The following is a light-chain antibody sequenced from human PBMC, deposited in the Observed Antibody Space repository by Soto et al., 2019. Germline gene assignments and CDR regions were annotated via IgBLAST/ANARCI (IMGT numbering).Light chain of an antibody. Sequence: QSVLTQPPSASGSPGQSVTISCTGTSSDVGGYNYVSWYQQHPGKAPKLMIYEVSKRPSGVPDRFSGSKSGNTASLTVSGLQAEDEAAYYCGSYAGSNIVIFGGGTKLTVI. CDR2: EVS. J-gene: IGLJ2*01. V-gene: IGLV2-8*01. CDR1: SSDVGGYNY. CDR3: GSYAGSNIVI.